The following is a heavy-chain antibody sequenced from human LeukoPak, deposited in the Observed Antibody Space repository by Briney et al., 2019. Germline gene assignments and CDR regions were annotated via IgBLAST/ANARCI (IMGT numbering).Heavy chain of an antibody. J-gene: IGHJ4*02. CDR2: IKQDGSEK. CDR3: ARDRIAAAGGEFDY. CDR1: GFTFSSYW. D-gene: IGHD6-13*01. V-gene: IGHV3-7*01. Sequence: GGSLRLSCAASGFTFSSYWMSWVRQAPGKGLEWVANIKQDGSEKYYVDSVKGRFTISRDKAKNSLYLQMNSLRAEDTAVYYCARDRIAAAGGEFDYWGQGTLVTVSS.